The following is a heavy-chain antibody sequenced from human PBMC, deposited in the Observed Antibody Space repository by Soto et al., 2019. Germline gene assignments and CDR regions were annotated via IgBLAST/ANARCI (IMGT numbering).Heavy chain of an antibody. Sequence: GGSLGLACATSGFIFSGHAMNGVRQAPGKGLEWVAVISYDGRNKDYADSVKGRFTISRDNSKNTLYLQMNRLRAEDTAAYYCAREGYYSGSYHYYYYGMDVSGQGTTVTVSS. CDR2: ISYDGRNK. J-gene: IGHJ6*02. V-gene: IGHV3-30*04. D-gene: IGHD1-26*01. CDR3: AREGYYSGSYHYYYYGMDV. CDR1: GFIFSGHA.